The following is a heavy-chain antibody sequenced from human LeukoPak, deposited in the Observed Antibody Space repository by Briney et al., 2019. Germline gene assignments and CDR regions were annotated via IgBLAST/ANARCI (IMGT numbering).Heavy chain of an antibody. J-gene: IGHJ3*02. CDR2: IYYSGST. V-gene: IGHV4-61*01. CDR3: ARARGFVPSIRSAFDI. CDR1: GGSVSSGSYY. Sequence: PSETLSLTCTVSGGSVSSGSYYWSWIRQPPGKGLEWIGYIYYSGSTNYNPSLKSRVTISVDTSKNQLSLKLSSVTAADTAVYYCARARGFVPSIRSAFDIWGQGTMVTVSS. D-gene: IGHD2-2*01.